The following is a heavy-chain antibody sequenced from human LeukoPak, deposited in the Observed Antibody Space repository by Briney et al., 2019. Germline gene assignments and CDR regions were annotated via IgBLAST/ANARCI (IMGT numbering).Heavy chain of an antibody. CDR1: GFTFSSYS. CDR3: ASLPSGSYAFDI. D-gene: IGHD1-26*01. V-gene: IGHV3-48*01. J-gene: IGHJ3*02. Sequence: GGSLRLSCAASGFTFSSYSMNWVRQAPGKGLEWVSYISSSSSTIYYADSVKGRFTISRDNAKNSLYLQMNSLRAEDTAVYYCASLPSGSYAFDIWGQGTMVTVSS. CDR2: ISSSSSTI.